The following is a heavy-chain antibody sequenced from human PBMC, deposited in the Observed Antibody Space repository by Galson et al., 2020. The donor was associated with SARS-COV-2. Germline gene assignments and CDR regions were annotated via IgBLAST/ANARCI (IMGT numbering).Heavy chain of an antibody. CDR3: ARDLDYNYGQRGFDY. V-gene: IGHV4-4*07. D-gene: IGHD5-18*01. CDR2: IHTRGDT. Sequence: SQTLSLTCPVSSGSISDYYWSWIRQPAGKGLEWIGRIHTRGDTNYNPSLKSRVTMSVDTSNNHFSLKLSSVTAADTAVYYCARDLDYNYGQRGFDYWGQGTLVTVSS. CDR1: SGSISDYY. J-gene: IGHJ4*02.